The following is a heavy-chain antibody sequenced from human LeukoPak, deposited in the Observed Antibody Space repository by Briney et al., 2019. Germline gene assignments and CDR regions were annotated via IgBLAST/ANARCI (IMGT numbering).Heavy chain of an antibody. V-gene: IGHV1-8*01. CDR2: MNPNSGNT. Sequence: GASVKVSCKASGYTFTSYDINWVRQATGQGLEWMGWMNPNSGNTGYAQKFQGRVTMTRNTSISTAYMELSSLRSEDTAVYYCAIFNYYGSGSYHHTPDYWGQGTLVTVSS. J-gene: IGHJ4*02. CDR3: AIFNYYGSGSYHHTPDY. D-gene: IGHD3-10*01. CDR1: GYTFTSYD.